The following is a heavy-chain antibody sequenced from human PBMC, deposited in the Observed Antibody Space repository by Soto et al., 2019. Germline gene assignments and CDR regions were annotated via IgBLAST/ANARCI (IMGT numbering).Heavy chain of an antibody. CDR2: IKSKTDGGTI. D-gene: IGHD2-15*01. Sequence: EVQLVESGGGSVKPGRSLRLSCAASGFTFSNAWMNWVRQAPGKGLEWVDHIKSKTDGGTIDYAAPVKGRFTISRDDSKNTLYLQMNSLEIEDTAVYYCTVTLYWGQGTLVTVSP. V-gene: IGHV3-15*07. CDR1: GFTFSNAW. CDR3: TVTLY. J-gene: IGHJ4*02.